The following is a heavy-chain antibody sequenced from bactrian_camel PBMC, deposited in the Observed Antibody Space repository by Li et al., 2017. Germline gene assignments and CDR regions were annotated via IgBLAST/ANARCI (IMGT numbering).Heavy chain of an antibody. J-gene: IGHJ4*01. CDR3: AADVGREKRMTAMQLQAFHRNNY. D-gene: IGHD3*01. Sequence: HVQLVESGGGSVEPGGSLRLSCTGSGYSYRTYSMAWFRQVPGKEREEEREAVAIIDNGGKLKYAESVKGRFTISLGNAKNIVYLQMTNLTPEDTAMYYCAADVGREKRMTAMQLQAFHRNNYWGQGTQVTVS. CDR1: GYSYRTYS. CDR2: IDNGGKL. V-gene: IGHV3S53*01.